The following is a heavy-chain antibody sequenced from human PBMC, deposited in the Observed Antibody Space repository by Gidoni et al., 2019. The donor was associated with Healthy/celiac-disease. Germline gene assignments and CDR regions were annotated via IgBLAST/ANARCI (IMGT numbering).Heavy chain of an antibody. Sequence: EVQLVESGGGLVKPGGSLRLSCAASGFPFSSYSMNWVRQAPGKGLEWVSSISSSSSYIYYADSVKGRFTISRDNAKNSLYLQMNSLRAEDTAVYYCASPKLGGSGDYFDYWGQGTLVTVSS. D-gene: IGHD3-10*01. V-gene: IGHV3-21*01. CDR3: ASPKLGGSGDYFDY. CDR2: ISSSSSYI. J-gene: IGHJ4*02. CDR1: GFPFSSYS.